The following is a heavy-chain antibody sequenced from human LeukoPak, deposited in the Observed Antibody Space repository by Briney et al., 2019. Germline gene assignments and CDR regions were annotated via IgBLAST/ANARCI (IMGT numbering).Heavy chain of an antibody. J-gene: IGHJ5*02. CDR1: GGSISSYY. CDR2: IYYSGST. CDR3: AEGGYYGLGNDFRFDP. D-gene: IGHD3-10*01. V-gene: IGHV4-59*01. Sequence: PSETLSLTCTVSGGSISSYYWSWIRQPPGKGLEWIGYIYYSGSTNYRPSLKSRVTISVDTSKNQFSLKLSSVTAADTAVYYCAEGGYYGLGNDFRFDPWGQGTLVTVSS.